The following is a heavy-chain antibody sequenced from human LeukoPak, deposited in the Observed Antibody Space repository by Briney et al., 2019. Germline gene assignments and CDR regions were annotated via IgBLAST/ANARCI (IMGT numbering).Heavy chain of an antibody. V-gene: IGHV1-2*02. J-gene: IGHJ4*02. CDR2: INPNSGGT. D-gene: IGHD1-26*01. CDR1: GYTFTGYC. CDR3: ARGVWGATTFFDY. Sequence: ASVKVSCKASGYTFTGYCIHWVRQATGQGLEWMGWINPNSGGTNSAQKFQGRVTMTRDTSISTAYMELSRLRSDDTAVYYCARGVWGATTFFDYWGQGTLVTVSS.